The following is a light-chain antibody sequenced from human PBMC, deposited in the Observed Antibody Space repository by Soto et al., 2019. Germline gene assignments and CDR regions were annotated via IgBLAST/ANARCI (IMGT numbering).Light chain of an antibody. V-gene: IGKV1-5*03. CDR2: KAS. CDR3: QQYNGYRWT. CDR1: QSISSW. Sequence: DIQMTQSPSMVSSSVGDIFTITCRASQSISSWLAWYQQKPGKAPKILIYKASSLESGVPSRFSGSGSGTEFTLTISSLQPDDFATYYCQQYNGYRWTFGQGTKVDIK. J-gene: IGKJ1*01.